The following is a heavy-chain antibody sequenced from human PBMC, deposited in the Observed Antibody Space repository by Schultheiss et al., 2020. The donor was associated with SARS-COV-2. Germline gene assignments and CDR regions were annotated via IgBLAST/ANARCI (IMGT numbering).Heavy chain of an antibody. CDR1: GFTFSNYG. D-gene: IGHD1-26*01. J-gene: IGHJ4*02. V-gene: IGHV3-30*02. CDR3: AKGGIVGATPFDY. Sequence: GGSLRLSCAASGFTFSNYGVHWVRQAPGKGLEWVAFIWYNGSIKYYADSVKGRFTISRDNSKNTLYLQMNSLRAEDTAVYYCAKGGIVGATPFDYWGQGTLVTVSS. CDR2: IWYNGSIK.